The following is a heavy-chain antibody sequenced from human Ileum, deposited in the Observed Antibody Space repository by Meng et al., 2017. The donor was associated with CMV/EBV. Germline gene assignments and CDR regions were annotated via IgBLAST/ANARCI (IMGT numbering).Heavy chain of an antibody. CDR3: GRAGARGVPVDM. V-gene: IGHV4-4*07. Sequence: QMQLRESGPGLVKPSETLSLTCIVSGDSISGYHGTWIRKPAGKGLEWIGRLRTSGTTDHNPSLKSRVTLSIDTSKNQFSLKLNSVTAADTAVYYCGRAGARGVPVDMWGQGTLVTVSS. CDR1: GDSISGYH. D-gene: IGHD3-10*01. CDR2: LRTSGTT. J-gene: IGHJ4*02.